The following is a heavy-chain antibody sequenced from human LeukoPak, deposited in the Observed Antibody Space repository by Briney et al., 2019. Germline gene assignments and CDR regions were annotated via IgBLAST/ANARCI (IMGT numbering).Heavy chain of an antibody. D-gene: IGHD6-13*01. CDR2: IKQDGSEK. V-gene: IGHV3-7*01. Sequence: GGSLRLSCAASGFTFSSYWMSWVRQAPGKGLEWVANIKQDGSEKYYVDSVKGRFTISRDNAKNSLYLQMNSLRAEDKAVYYCARNPPFPAGTSFYYYYGMDVWAQGTPAPVPS. CDR1: GFTFSSYW. CDR3: ARNPPFPAGTSFYYYYGMDV. J-gene: IGHJ6*02.